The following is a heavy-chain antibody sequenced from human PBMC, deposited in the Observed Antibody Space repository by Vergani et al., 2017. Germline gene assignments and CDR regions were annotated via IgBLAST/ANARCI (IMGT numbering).Heavy chain of an antibody. V-gene: IGHV1-69*01. J-gene: IGHJ5*02. Sequence: QVQLVQSGAEVKKPGSSVKVSCKASGGTFNSYAISWVRQAPGQGLEWMGGIIPIFGTANYAQKFQGRVTITADESTSTAYMELSSLRSEDTAVYYCARENCSSTSCYPYWFDPWGQGTLVTVSS. CDR1: GGTFNSYA. CDR2: IIPIFGTA. CDR3: ARENCSSTSCYPYWFDP. D-gene: IGHD2-2*01.